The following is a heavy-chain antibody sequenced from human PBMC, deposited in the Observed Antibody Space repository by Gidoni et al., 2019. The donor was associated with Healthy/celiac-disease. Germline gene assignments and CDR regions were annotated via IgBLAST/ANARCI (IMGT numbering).Heavy chain of an antibody. Sequence: QVQLVESGGGVVQPGRSLRLSCAASGFTFSRYAMHWVRQAPGKGLEWVAVRSYDGSNKYYADSVKGRFTISRDNSKNTLYLQMNSLRAEDTAVYYCARDIWDIVVVVAAGIDYWGQGTLVTVSS. CDR2: RSYDGSNK. CDR3: ARDIWDIVVVVAAGIDY. V-gene: IGHV3-30*01. J-gene: IGHJ4*02. CDR1: GFTFSRYA. D-gene: IGHD2-15*01.